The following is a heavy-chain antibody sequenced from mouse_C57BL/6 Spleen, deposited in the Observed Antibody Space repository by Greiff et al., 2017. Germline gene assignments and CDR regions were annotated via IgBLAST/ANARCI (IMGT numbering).Heavy chain of an antibody. D-gene: IGHD1-1*01. Sequence: QVQLQQSGPELVKPGASVKISCKASGYAFSSSWMNWVKQRPGKGLEWIGRIYPGDGDTNYNGKFKGKATLTADKSSSTAYMQLSRLTSEDSAVYFCGSTVVAHLDYWGQGTTLTVSS. CDR1: GYAFSSSW. J-gene: IGHJ2*01. CDR2: IYPGDGDT. CDR3: GSTVVAHLDY. V-gene: IGHV1-82*01.